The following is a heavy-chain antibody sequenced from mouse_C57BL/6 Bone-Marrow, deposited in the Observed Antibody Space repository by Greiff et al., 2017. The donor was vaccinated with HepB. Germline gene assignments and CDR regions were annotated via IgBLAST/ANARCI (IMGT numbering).Heavy chain of an antibody. J-gene: IGHJ3*01. Sequence: QVQLQQPGAELVMPGASVKLSCKASGYTFTSYWMHWVKQRPGQGLEWIGEIDPSDSYTNYNQKFKGKSTLTVDKSSSTAYMQLSSLTSEDSAVYYCARLGHYDHGGFAYWCRGTVVTVSA. V-gene: IGHV1-69*01. CDR3: ARLGHYDHGGFAY. CDR2: IDPSDSYT. CDR1: GYTFTSYW. D-gene: IGHD1-2*01.